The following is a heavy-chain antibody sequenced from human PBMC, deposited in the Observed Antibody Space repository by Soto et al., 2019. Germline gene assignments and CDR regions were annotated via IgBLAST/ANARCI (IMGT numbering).Heavy chain of an antibody. V-gene: IGHV1-2*02. D-gene: IGHD4-4*01. CDR1: GYTFTGYY. Sequence: ASVKVSCKASGYTFTGYYMHWVRQAPGQGLEWMGWINPNSGGTNYAQKFQGRVTMTRDTSISTAYMELSRLRSDDTAVYSCARAFGDYSNWFDPWGQGTLVTVSS. CDR3: ARAFGDYSNWFDP. CDR2: INPNSGGT. J-gene: IGHJ5*02.